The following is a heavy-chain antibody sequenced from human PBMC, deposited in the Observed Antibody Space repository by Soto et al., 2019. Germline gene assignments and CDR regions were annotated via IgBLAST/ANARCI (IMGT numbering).Heavy chain of an antibody. V-gene: IGHV3-11*01. CDR1: GFTVSDYY. J-gene: IGHJ6*03. CDR3: ARNQKKPTTSYYYFYYYMDV. D-gene: IGHD1-7*01. Sequence: QVQLVESGGSLVKPGGSLRLSCAASGFTVSDYYMSRIRQAPGKGLEWVSYISNSGSTTYYADSLKGRFTISRDNAKNSLSLQMNSLRAEDSAVYFCARNQKKPTTSYYYFYYYMDVWGKGTTVTVSS. CDR2: ISNSGSTT.